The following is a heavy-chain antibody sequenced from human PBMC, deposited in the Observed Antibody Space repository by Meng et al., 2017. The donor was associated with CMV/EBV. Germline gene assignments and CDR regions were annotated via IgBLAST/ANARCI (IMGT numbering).Heavy chain of an antibody. J-gene: IGHJ5*02. CDR3: ARDLMNCSSTSCANWFDP. V-gene: IGHV4-4*07. CDR2: IYTSGST. D-gene: IGHD2-2*01. Sequence: QVRLQCPGPGLGKPSGTLSLTCTVSGGSISSYYWSWTRQPAGKGLEWIGRIYTSGSTNYNPSLKSRVTMSVDTSKNQFSLKLSSVTAADTAVYYCARDLMNCSSTSCANWFDPWGQGTLVTVSS. CDR1: GGSISSYY.